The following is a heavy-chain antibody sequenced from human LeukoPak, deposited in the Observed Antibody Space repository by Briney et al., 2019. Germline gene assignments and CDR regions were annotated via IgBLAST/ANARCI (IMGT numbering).Heavy chain of an antibody. J-gene: IGHJ4*01. CDR2: IGSDGDGT. D-gene: IGHD1-14*01. V-gene: IGHV3-64D*06. CDR1: GFPFSTLG. CDR3: VSPVFINF. Sequence: PGGSLRLSCSASGFPFSTLGMHRVRPAPGKGLEHVSTIGSDGDGTYYADSVKDRFIISRDNSKNAVYLQMSSLRPEDTAVYYCVSPVFINFWGQGTLVTVSS.